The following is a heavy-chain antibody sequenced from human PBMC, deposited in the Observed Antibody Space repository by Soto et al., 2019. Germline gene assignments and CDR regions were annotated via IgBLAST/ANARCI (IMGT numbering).Heavy chain of an antibody. V-gene: IGHV3-9*01. CDR1: GFTFDDYA. J-gene: IGHJ4*02. CDR3: AKDLARDIVVVPAAGIFDY. D-gene: IGHD2-2*01. Sequence: ESGGGLVQPGRSLRLSCAASGFTFDDYAMHWVRQAPGKGLEWVSGISWNSGSIGYADSVKGRFTISRDNAKNSLYLQMNSLRAEDTALYYCAKDLARDIVVVPAAGIFDYWGQGTLVTVSS. CDR2: ISWNSGSI.